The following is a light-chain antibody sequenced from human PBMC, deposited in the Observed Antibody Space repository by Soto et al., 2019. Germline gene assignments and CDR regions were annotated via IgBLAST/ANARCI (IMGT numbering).Light chain of an antibody. J-gene: IGLJ7*01. CDR2: GNT. CDR1: SSNFGAGYE. V-gene: IGLV1-40*01. CDR3: QSYDSSLRGAV. Sequence: QAVVTQPPSVSGAPGQRVTISCTGSSSNFGAGYEVHWYQQLPGAAPKLLIYGNTNRPSGVPDRFSGSKSGTSASLAITGLQAGDEADYYCQSYDSSLRGAVFGGGTQLTVL.